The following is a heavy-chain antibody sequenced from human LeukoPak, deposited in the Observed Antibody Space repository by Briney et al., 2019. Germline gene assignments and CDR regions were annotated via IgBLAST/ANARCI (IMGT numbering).Heavy chain of an antibody. CDR3: ARDADSSDSFEY. Sequence: ASVKVSCKASGYTFTRYYMHWVRHAPGQGLEWMGWINPNSGGTNYAQKFQGRVTMTRDTSISTAYMELSRLRSDDTAVYYCARDADSSDSFEYWGQGTLVTVSS. J-gene: IGHJ4*02. V-gene: IGHV1-2*02. D-gene: IGHD3-22*01. CDR1: GYTFTRYY. CDR2: INPNSGGT.